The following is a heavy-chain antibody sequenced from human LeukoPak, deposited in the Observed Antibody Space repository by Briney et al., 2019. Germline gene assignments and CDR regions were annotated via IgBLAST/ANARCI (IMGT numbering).Heavy chain of an antibody. CDR2: ISGSGGSA. V-gene: IGHV3-23*01. Sequence: GGSLRLSCAASGFTFSSYSMSWVRQAPGKGLEWVSAISGSGGSAYYADSVKGRFTISRDNSKNTLYLQMNSLRAEDTAVYYCAKDERGVYCSSTSCYAPYYYYYMDVWGKGTTVTISS. D-gene: IGHD2-2*01. CDR3: AKDERGVYCSSTSCYAPYYYYYMDV. CDR1: GFTFSSYS. J-gene: IGHJ6*03.